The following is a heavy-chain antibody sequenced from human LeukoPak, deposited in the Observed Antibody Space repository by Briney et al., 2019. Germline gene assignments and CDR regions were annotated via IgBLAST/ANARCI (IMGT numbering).Heavy chain of an antibody. CDR3: ARGPVAAITHFDY. V-gene: IGHV4-59*01. CDR1: GGSISSYY. CDR2: IYYSGST. J-gene: IGHJ4*02. Sequence: KPSETLPLTCTVSGGSISSYYWSWIRQPPGKGLEWIGYIYYSGSTNYNPSLKSRVTISVDTSKNQFSLKLSSVTAADTAVYYCARGPVAAITHFDYWGQGTLVTVSS. D-gene: IGHD5-12*01.